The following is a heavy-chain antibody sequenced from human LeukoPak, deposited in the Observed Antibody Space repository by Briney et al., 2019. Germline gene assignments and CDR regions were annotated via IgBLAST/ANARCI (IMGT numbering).Heavy chain of an antibody. D-gene: IGHD2-15*01. J-gene: IGHJ6*02. CDR3: ARGRVVAASHNYYYGMDV. V-gene: IGHV4-34*01. CDR1: GFTFSSYS. Sequence: GSLRLSCAASGFTFSSYSMNWVRQPPGKGLEWIGEINHSGSTNYNPSLKSRVTISVDTSKNQFSLKLSSVTAADTAVYYCARGRVVAASHNYYYGMDVWGQGTTVTVSS. CDR2: INHSGST.